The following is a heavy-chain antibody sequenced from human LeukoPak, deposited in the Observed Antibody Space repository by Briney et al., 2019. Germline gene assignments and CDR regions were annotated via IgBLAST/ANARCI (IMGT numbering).Heavy chain of an antibody. V-gene: IGHV1-18*01. CDR1: GYTFTSYG. CDR2: ISAYNGNT. J-gene: IGHJ5*02. CDR3: ARDIWFGELFNWFDP. D-gene: IGHD3-10*01. Sequence: ASVKVSCKASGYTFTSYGISWVRQAPGQGLEWMGWISAYNGNTNYAQKLQGRVTMTTDTSTSTAYVELRSLRSDDTAVYYCARDIWFGELFNWFDPWGQGTLVTVSS.